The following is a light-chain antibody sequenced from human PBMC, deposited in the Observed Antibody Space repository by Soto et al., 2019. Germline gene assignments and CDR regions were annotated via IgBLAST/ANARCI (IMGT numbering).Light chain of an antibody. V-gene: IGLV1-40*01. Sequence: QSVLTQPPSVSGAPGQRVTISCTGSSSNIGAGRDVHWYQQLPGTAPKLLIYGDSNRPSGVPDRSSGSKSGASASLAITGLRVEDEDDYHCLSYDSDMSSHRYVFGAGTKVTVL. J-gene: IGLJ1*01. CDR3: LSYDSDMSSHRYV. CDR2: GDS. CDR1: SSNIGAGRD.